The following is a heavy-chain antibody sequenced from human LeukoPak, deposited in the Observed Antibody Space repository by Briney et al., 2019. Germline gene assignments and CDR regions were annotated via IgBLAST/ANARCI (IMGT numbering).Heavy chain of an antibody. CDR1: GGSISSYY. CDR3: ARGRGNYDSSALYYFDY. D-gene: IGHD3-22*01. Sequence: SETLSLTCTVSGGSISSYYWSWIRQPAGKGLEWIGRIYTSGSTNYNPSLKSRVTMSVDTSKNQFSLKLSSVTAADTAVYYCARGRGNYDSSALYYFDYWGQGTLVTVSS. CDR2: IYTSGST. J-gene: IGHJ4*02. V-gene: IGHV4-4*07.